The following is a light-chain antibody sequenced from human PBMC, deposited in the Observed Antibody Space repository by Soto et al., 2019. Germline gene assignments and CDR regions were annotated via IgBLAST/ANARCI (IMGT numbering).Light chain of an antibody. CDR3: ISYTCTHSYV. CDR2: DVT. J-gene: IGLJ1*01. CDR1: STDVGGYKY. V-gene: IGLV2-14*01. Sequence: QSALTQPASVSGSPGQSITISCTGTSTDVGGYKYVSWYQQHPGKAPKLMIYDVTSRPSGISNRFSGSKSGNTAFLIISGLQAEDDADYYCISYTCTHSYVFGTVTKVPVL.